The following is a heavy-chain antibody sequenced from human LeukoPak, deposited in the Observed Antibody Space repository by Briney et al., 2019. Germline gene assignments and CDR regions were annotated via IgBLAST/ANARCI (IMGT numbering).Heavy chain of an antibody. CDR2: INPNSGGT. V-gene: IGHV1-2*02. D-gene: IGHD3-9*01. CDR3: ARAFYDILTGYATPIGY. Sequence: ASVKVSCKASGGTFSSYAISWVRQAPGQGLEWMGWINPNSGGTNHAQKFQGRVTMTRDTSISTAYMELSRLRSDDMAVYYCARAFYDILTGYATPIGYWGQGTLVTVSS. CDR1: GGTFSSYA. J-gene: IGHJ4*02.